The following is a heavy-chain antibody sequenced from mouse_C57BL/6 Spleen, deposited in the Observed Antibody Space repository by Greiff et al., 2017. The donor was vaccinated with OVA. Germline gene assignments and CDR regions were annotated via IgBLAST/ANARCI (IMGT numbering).Heavy chain of an antibody. CDR1: GFTFSSYT. D-gene: IGHD2-5*01. J-gene: IGHJ4*01. CDR3: ARLYSNYEGGAMDY. CDR2: ISGGGGNT. Sequence: EVQVVESGGGLVKPGGSLKLSCAASGFTFSSYTMSWVRQTPEKRLEWVATISGGGGNTYYPDSVKGRFTISRDNAKNTLYLQMSSLRSEDTALYYCARLYSNYEGGAMDYWGQGTSVTVSS. V-gene: IGHV5-9*01.